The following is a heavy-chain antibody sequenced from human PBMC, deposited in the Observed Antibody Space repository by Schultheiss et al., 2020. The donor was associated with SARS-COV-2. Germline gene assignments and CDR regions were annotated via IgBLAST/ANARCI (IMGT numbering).Heavy chain of an antibody. CDR1: GFTFSSYA. D-gene: IGHD2-21*01. CDR2: ISSSSSTI. CDR3: ARDADGIAD. J-gene: IGHJ4*02. Sequence: GESLKISCAASGFTFSSYAMHWVRQAPGKGLEWVSYISSSSSTIYYADSVKGRFTISRDNSKNSLYLQMNSLRAEDTAVYYCARDADGIADWGQGTLVTVSS. V-gene: IGHV3-48*01.